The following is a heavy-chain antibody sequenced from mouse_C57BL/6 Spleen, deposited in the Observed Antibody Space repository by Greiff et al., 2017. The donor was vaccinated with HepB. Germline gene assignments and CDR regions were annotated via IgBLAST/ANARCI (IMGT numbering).Heavy chain of an antibody. V-gene: IGHV5-17*01. Sequence: EVQVVESGGGLVKPGGSLKLSCAASGFTFSDYGMHWVRQAPEKGLEWVAYISSGSCTIYYADTVKGRFTIFRDNAKNTLFLQMTSLRSEDTAMYYCARGVNWFAYWGQGTLVTVSA. CDR2: ISSGSCTI. CDR1: GFTFSDYG. J-gene: IGHJ3*01. CDR3: ARGVNWFAY. D-gene: IGHD2-13*01.